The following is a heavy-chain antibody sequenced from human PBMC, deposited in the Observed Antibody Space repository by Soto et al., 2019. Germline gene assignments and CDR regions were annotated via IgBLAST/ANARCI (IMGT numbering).Heavy chain of an antibody. D-gene: IGHD3-16*01. Sequence: SVKVSCKASGGTFSSYAISWVRQAPGQGLEWMGGIIPIFGTANYAQKFQGRVTITADESTSTAYMELSSLRSEDTAVYYCAGGKRSTPEVFDFGGKGTLAPVSS. J-gene: IGHJ4*02. CDR1: GGTFSSYA. V-gene: IGHV1-69*13. CDR2: IIPIFGTA. CDR3: AGGKRSTPEVFDF.